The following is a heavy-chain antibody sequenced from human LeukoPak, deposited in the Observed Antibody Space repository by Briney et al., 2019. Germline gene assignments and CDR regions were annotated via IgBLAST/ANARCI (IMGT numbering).Heavy chain of an antibody. J-gene: IGHJ4*02. CDR3: SRGRWLVNY. D-gene: IGHD6-19*01. CDR2: IYYNEST. V-gene: IGHV4-59*01. Sequence: SETLSLTCTVSGSSLSTYYWSWIRQPVGKGLEWIGYIYYNESTNYNPSVKSRVTISADTSKNQFSLKLRSVTAADTAVYYYSRGRWLVNYWGQGTLVTVSS. CDR1: GSSLSTYY.